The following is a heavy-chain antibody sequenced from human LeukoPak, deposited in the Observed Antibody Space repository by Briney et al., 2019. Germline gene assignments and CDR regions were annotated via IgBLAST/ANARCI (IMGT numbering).Heavy chain of an antibody. CDR1: GGSISSYY. D-gene: IGHD2-21*02. CDR3: ARERPLAYCGGDCRVPFDI. V-gene: IGHV4-59*01. Sequence: PSETLSLTCTVSGGSISSYYWSWIRQPPGKGLEWIGYIYYSGSTNYNPSLKSRVTISVDTSKNQFSLKLSSVTAADTAVYYCARERPLAYCGGDCRVPFDIWGQGTMVTVSS. J-gene: IGHJ3*02. CDR2: IYYSGST.